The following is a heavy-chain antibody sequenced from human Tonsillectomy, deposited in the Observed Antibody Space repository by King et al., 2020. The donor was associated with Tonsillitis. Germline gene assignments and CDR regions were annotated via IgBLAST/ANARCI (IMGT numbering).Heavy chain of an antibody. CDR1: GFTFSSYG. D-gene: IGHD3-9*01. CDR3: ARLYYDILTGYSSLDY. Sequence: VQLVESGGGVVQPGRSLRLSCAASGFTFSSYGMHWVRQASGKGLEWVAVISYDGSNKYYADSVKGRFTISRDNSKNTLYLQMNSLRAEDTAVYYCARLYYDILTGYSSLDYWGQGTLVTVSS. J-gene: IGHJ4*02. V-gene: IGHV3-30*03. CDR2: ISYDGSNK.